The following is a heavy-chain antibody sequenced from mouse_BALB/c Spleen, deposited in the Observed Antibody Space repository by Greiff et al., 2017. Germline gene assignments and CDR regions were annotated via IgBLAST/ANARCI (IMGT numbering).Heavy chain of an antibody. D-gene: IGHD6-1*01. Sequence: EVKLMESGGGLVQPGGSLRLSCATSGFTFTDYYMSWVRQPPGKALEWLGFIRNKANGYTTEYSASVKGRFTISRDNSQSILYLQMNTLRAEDRATYYCARVSPLYFDYWGQGTTLTVSS. CDR1: GFTFTDYY. CDR2: IRNKANGYTT. CDR3: ARVSPLYFDY. V-gene: IGHV7-3*02. J-gene: IGHJ2*01.